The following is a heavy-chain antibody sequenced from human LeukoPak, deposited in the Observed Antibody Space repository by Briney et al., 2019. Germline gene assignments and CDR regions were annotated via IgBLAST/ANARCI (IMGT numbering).Heavy chain of an antibody. D-gene: IGHD1-26*01. CDR1: GVSISDYH. J-gene: IGHJ4*02. CDR2: FSYSGST. V-gene: IGHV4-59*01. CDR3: ARMYSGTSYYFDF. Sequence: SETLSLTCSVSGVSISDYHWIWIRQPPAKGLEWMGYFSYSGSTRYNPSLKSRVTTSVDTSKNQFSLRLISVAAADTAVYYCARMYSGTSYYFDFWGQGTLVTVSS.